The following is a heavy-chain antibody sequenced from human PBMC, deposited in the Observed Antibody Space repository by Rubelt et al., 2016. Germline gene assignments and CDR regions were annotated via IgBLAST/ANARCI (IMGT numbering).Heavy chain of an antibody. CDR1: GFTFNIYT. Sequence: EVQLVESGGGLVEPGGSLRLSCAASGFTFNIYTMSWVRQAPGKGLEWVSSISGSDNYIYYADSVKGRFTISRDNARNSLYLQMDSLRAEDTAVYYCARGYLSNSFDYWGRGTLVTVSS. CDR3: ARGYLSNSFDY. V-gene: IGHV3-21*02. D-gene: IGHD4-11*01. CDR2: ISGSDNYI. J-gene: IGHJ4*02.